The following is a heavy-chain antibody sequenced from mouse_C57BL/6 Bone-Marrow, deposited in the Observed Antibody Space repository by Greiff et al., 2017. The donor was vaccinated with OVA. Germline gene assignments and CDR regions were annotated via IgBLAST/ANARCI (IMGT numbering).Heavy chain of an antibody. D-gene: IGHD3-3*01. Sequence: VQLQESGPELVKPGASVKISCKASGYAFSSSWLNWVKQRPGKGLEWIGRIYPGDGDTNYNGKFKGKATLTADKSSSTVYMQLSSLTSEDSAVYFCARGLAGYWGQGTTLTVSS. CDR1: GYAFSSSW. CDR3: ARGLAGY. CDR2: IYPGDGDT. J-gene: IGHJ2*01. V-gene: IGHV1-82*01.